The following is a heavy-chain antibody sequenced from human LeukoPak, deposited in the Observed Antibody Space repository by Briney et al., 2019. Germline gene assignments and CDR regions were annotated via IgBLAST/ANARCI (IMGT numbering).Heavy chain of an antibody. V-gene: IGHV3-48*03. CDR2: ISSSGSTI. CDR1: GFSFRSYE. Sequence: GGSLRLSRAASGFSFRSYEMNWVRPAPGKGLEWVTYISSSGSTIDYADSVKGRFTISRDNAKNSLYLQMNSLRAEDTSVYYCVPNYYGIDVWGQGTTVTVSS. J-gene: IGHJ6*02. CDR3: VPNYYGIDV.